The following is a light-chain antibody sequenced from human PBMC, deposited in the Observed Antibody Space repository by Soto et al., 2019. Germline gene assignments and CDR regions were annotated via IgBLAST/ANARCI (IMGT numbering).Light chain of an antibody. Sequence: DLHMTQSPSSLSASVVDIVTISFLASQSISSYLNWYQQKPGKAPKLLIYAASSLQSGVPSRFSGSGSGTDFTLTISSLQPEDFATYFCQQSYSTPWTFGQGTKVDI. CDR3: QQSYSTPWT. CDR1: QSISSY. J-gene: IGKJ1*01. CDR2: AAS. V-gene: IGKV1-39*01.